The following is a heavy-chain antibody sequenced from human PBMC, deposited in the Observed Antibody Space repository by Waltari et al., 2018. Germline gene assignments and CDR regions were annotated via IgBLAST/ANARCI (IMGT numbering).Heavy chain of an antibody. V-gene: IGHV3-7*01. CDR2: IKQDGSEK. J-gene: IGHJ4*02. D-gene: IGHD1-26*01. CDR1: GFAFSSYW. Sequence: EVQLVESGGGLVQPGGSLRLSCAASGFAFSSYWMSWVRQAPGKGLEWVANIKQDGSEKYYVDSVKGRFTISRDNAKNSLYLQMNSLRAEDTAVYYCARRGQWWELLERWDYFDYWGQGTLVTVSS. CDR3: ARRGQWWELLERWDYFDY.